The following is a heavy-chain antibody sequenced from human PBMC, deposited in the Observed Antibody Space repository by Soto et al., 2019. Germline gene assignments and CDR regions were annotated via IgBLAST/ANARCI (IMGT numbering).Heavy chain of an antibody. J-gene: IGHJ5*02. CDR2: INHSGST. CDR1: GGSFSGYY. Sequence: QVQLQQWGAGLLKPSETLSLTCAVYGGSFSGYYWSWIRQPPGKGLEWIGEINHSGSTNSNPSLKSRVTISVDTSKNQFSLKLSSVTAADTAVYYCARGPPYTVARGGWFDPWGQGTLVTVSS. D-gene: IGHD4-4*01. V-gene: IGHV4-34*01. CDR3: ARGPPYTVARGGWFDP.